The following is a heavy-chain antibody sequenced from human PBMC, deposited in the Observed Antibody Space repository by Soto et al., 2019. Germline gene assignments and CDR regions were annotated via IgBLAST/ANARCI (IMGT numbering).Heavy chain of an antibody. CDR1: GFTFSSYA. D-gene: IGHD6-19*01. Sequence: EVQLLESGGGLVQPGGSLRLSCAASGFTFSSYAMSWVRQAPGKGLEWVSAISGSGISTYYADSVKGRFTISRDNSKNTLYLQINSLRAEDSAVYYCAKEVGYSSGWSEFDYWGQGTLVTVSS. CDR2: ISGSGIST. J-gene: IGHJ4*02. V-gene: IGHV3-23*01. CDR3: AKEVGYSSGWSEFDY.